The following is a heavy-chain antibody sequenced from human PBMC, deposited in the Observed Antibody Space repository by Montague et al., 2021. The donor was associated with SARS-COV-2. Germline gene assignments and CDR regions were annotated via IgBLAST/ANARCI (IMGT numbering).Heavy chain of an antibody. J-gene: IGHJ5*02. V-gene: IGHV4-59*11. Sequence: SETLSLTCTVSGGSIRSRIWRFIRHPPGTGLELIWYINTNGGTNDNPSLRSRLTISVDTSKNQFSLQLRSMSPADTAVYFCAGATSVRGAVSWFDPWGQGILVTVSS. CDR2: INTNGGT. D-gene: IGHD3-10*01. CDR3: AGATSVRGAVSWFDP. CDR1: GGSIRSRI.